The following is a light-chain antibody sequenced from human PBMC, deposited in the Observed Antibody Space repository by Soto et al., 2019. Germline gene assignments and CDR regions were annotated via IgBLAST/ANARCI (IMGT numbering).Light chain of an antibody. J-gene: IGKJ1*01. CDR1: QSVSSN. CDR3: QQYNNWPFPSWT. CDR2: GAS. V-gene: IGKV3-15*01. Sequence: EIVMTQSPATLSVSPGERATLSCRASQSVSSNLAWYQQKPGQAPRRLIYGASTRATGIPARFSGSGSGTEFTLTISSLQSEDFAVYYCQQYNNWPFPSWTCGQGTKVEIK.